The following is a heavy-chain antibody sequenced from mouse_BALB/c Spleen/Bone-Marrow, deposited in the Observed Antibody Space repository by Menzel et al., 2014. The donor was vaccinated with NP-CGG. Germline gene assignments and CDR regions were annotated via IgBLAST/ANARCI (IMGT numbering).Heavy chain of an antibody. V-gene: IGHV1-18*01. CDR3: ARFFRYFDV. CDR1: GYTFTDYN. Sequence: LVESGASVKIPCKASGYTFTDYNMDWVKQSHGKSLEWIGDINPNNGGTIYNQKFRGKATLAVDKSSSTAYMELRSLTSGDTAVYYCARFFRYFDVWGSGTTVTVSS. CDR2: INPNNGGT. J-gene: IGHJ1*01.